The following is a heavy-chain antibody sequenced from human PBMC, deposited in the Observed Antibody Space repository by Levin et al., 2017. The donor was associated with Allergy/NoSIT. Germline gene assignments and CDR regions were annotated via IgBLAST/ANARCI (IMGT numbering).Heavy chain of an antibody. V-gene: IGHV4-59*08. CDR1: GASVSSDH. D-gene: IGHD1-14*01. CDR2: IYYPGGT. J-gene: IGHJ4*02. CDR3: ARLAGAPFNPPYDY. Sequence: SETLSLTCTVSGASVSSDHWSWVRQPPGDGLESIGYIYYPGGTIYNPSLKSRVTISLDTSQNQFSLSLTSVTAADTAVYYCARLAGAPFNPPYDYWGQGLLVTVSS.